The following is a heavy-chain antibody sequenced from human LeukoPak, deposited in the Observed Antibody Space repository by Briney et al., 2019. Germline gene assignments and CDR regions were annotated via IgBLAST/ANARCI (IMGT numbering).Heavy chain of an antibody. J-gene: IGHJ5*02. CDR3: ARDSRGSYWSNWFDP. D-gene: IGHD1-26*01. Sequence: ASVEVSCKASGYTFTNYDIHWVRQATGQGLEWMGWISAYNGNTNYAQKLQGRVTMTTDTSTSTAYMELRSLRSDDTAVYYCARDSRGSYWSNWFDPWGQGTLVTVSS. CDR1: GYTFTNYD. CDR2: ISAYNGNT. V-gene: IGHV1-18*01.